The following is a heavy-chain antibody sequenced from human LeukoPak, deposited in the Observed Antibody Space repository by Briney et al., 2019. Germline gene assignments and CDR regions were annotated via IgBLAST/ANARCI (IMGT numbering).Heavy chain of an antibody. CDR1: GYTFTDYY. Sequence: ASVKVSCKVSGYTFTDYYMHWVQQAPGKRLAWMGLVDPEDGETIYAEKFQGRVTITADTSTDTAYMELSSLRSEDTAVYYCATQGYKGLRADYWGQGTLVTVSS. V-gene: IGHV1-69-2*01. CDR2: VDPEDGET. CDR3: ATQGYKGLRADY. J-gene: IGHJ4*02. D-gene: IGHD3-10*01.